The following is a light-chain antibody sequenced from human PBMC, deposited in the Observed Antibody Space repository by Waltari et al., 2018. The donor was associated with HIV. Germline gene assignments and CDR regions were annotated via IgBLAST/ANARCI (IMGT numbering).Light chain of an antibody. Sequence: DVVMSQSPLSLPVILGQPASISCRSSQSLVYSDGNTFLNWFQQRPGQSPRRLIYQLSNRDSGVPDRFSGSGSGTDFTLKISRVEAEDVGVYYCQQYSSSPWTFGQGTKVEIK. V-gene: IGKV2-30*01. J-gene: IGKJ1*01. CDR2: QLS. CDR3: QQYSSSPWT. CDR1: QSLVYSDGNTF.